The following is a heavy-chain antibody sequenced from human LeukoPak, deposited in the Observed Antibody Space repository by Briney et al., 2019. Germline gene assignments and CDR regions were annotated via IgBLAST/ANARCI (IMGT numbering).Heavy chain of an antibody. CDR1: GFAFNFYA. Sequence: RAGGSLRLSCAASGFAFNFYAMTWVRQAPGKWLQWVTTINASGGNTYYADSVRGRFTISRDNSKDTLYLQVNSLTAEDTAIYYCAKPISGGLAVSADWFDPWGQGTLVTVSS. D-gene: IGHD6-19*01. CDR2: INASGGNT. CDR3: AKPISGGLAVSADWFDP. V-gene: IGHV3-23*01. J-gene: IGHJ5*02.